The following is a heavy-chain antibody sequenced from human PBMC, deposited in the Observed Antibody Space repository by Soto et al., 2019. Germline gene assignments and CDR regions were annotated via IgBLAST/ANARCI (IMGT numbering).Heavy chain of an antibody. V-gene: IGHV3-23*03. CDR1: GVIFSTYT. Sequence: GGSLRLSCAASGVIFSTYTMNWVRQVSGKGLEWVSGINKPGKQTWYADSVKGRLTISRDNSKNFLFLQMHSLRVEATAVYYCAKERHPDGIWTFAYWAQGASVPVSS. J-gene: IGHJ4*02. CDR2: INKPGKQT. D-gene: IGHD3-9*01. CDR3: AKERHPDGIWTFAY.